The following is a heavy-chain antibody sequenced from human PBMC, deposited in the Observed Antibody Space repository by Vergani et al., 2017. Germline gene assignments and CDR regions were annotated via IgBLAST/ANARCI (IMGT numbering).Heavy chain of an antibody. J-gene: IGHJ4*02. V-gene: IGHV3-21*01. D-gene: IGHD3-22*01. CDR1: GFTFSSYS. CDR2: ISSSSSYI. Sequence: EVQLLESGGGLVQPGGSLRLSCAASGFTFSSYSMNWVRQAPGKGLEWVSSISSSSSYIYYADSVKGRFTISRDNAKNSLYLQMNSLRAEDTAVYYCARDSNYYDSSGYSGPVWGQGTLVTVSS. CDR3: ARDSNYYDSSGYSGPV.